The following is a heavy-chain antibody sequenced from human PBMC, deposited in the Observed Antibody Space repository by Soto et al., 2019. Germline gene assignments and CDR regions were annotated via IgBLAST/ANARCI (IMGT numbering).Heavy chain of an antibody. Sequence: TLSLTCTVSGGSISSGGYYWSWIRQHPGKGLEWIGYIYYSGSTYYNPSLKSRVTISVDTSKNQFSLKLSSVTAADTAVYYCARVDSSWSLYGMDVWGQGTPVTVSS. CDR2: IYYSGST. V-gene: IGHV4-31*03. J-gene: IGHJ6*02. D-gene: IGHD6-13*01. CDR3: ARVDSSWSLYGMDV. CDR1: GGSISSGGYY.